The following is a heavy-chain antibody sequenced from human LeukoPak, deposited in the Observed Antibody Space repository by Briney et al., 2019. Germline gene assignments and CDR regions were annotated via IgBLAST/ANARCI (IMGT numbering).Heavy chain of an antibody. D-gene: IGHD1-26*01. J-gene: IGHJ4*02. CDR1: GGSISSYY. Sequence: SETLSLTCTVSGGSISSYYWSWIRQPPGKGLEWIGYIYYSGSTNYNPSLKSRVTISVDTSKNQFSLKLSSVTAADTAVYYCARKVVGATGFDYWGQGTLVAVSS. V-gene: IGHV4-59*01. CDR2: IYYSGST. CDR3: ARKVVGATGFDY.